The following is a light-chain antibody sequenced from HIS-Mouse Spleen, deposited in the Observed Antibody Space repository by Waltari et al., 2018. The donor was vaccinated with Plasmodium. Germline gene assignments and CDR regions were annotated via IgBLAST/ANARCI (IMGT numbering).Light chain of an antibody. V-gene: IGLV3-10*01. CDR3: YSTDSSGNHRV. J-gene: IGLJ3*02. Sequence: SYELTQPPSVSVSPGQTARITCPGDAFPKKYTYWYQQKSGQAPVLVIYADSKRPSGIPERFSGSSSGTMATLTISGAQVEDEADYYCYSTDSSGNHRVFGGGTKLTVL. CDR1: AFPKKY. CDR2: ADS.